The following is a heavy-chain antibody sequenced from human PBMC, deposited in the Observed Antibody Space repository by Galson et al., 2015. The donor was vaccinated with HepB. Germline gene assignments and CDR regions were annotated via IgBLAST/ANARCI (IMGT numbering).Heavy chain of an antibody. D-gene: IGHD2-8*02. Sequence: SLRLSCAASEFTFSTYGMHWVRQAPGKGLEWVAGISNDGSNEYYADFAKGRFTISRDNSKNTLFLQMTSLRAEDTAVHSCAKDGATVKPGLDNYYGMVLGSQATAVTV. CDR2: ISNDGSNE. J-gene: IGHJ6*02. V-gene: IGHV3-30*18. CDR3: AKDGATVKPGLDNYYGMVL. CDR1: EFTFSTYG.